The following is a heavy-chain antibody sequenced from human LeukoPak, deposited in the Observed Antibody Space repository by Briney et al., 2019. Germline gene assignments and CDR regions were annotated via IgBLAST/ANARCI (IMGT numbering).Heavy chain of an antibody. J-gene: IGHJ4*02. Sequence: GRSLRLSCAASGFTFSSYDMHWVRQATGKGLEWVSAIGTAGDTYYPGSVKGRFTISRENAKNSLYLQMNSLRAEDTAVYYCARQSAAAGHFDYWGQGTLVTVSS. CDR1: GFTFSSYD. V-gene: IGHV3-13*01. CDR3: ARQSAAAGHFDY. D-gene: IGHD6-19*01. CDR2: IGTAGDT.